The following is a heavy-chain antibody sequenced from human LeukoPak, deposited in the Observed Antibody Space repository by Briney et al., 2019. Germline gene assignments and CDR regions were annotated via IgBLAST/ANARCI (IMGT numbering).Heavy chain of an antibody. CDR3: ARGVARHWYFDL. J-gene: IGHJ2*01. CDR2: INHSGST. CDR1: GGSISSYY. D-gene: IGHD2-15*01. V-gene: IGHV4-34*01. Sequence: PSETLSLTCTVSGGSISSYYWSWIRQPPGKRLEWIGEINHSGSTNYNPSLKSRVTISVDTSKNQFSLKLSSVTAADTAVYYCARGVARHWYFDLWGRGTLVTVSS.